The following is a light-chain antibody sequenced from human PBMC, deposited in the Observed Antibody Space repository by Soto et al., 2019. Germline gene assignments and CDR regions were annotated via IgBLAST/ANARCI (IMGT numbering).Light chain of an antibody. Sequence: EIVLTQSPGTLSLSPGERATLSCRASQSVSTNLAWYQQTPGQAPRLLIYGASTRATGIPARFSGSGSGTEFTLTISSLQSEDFAVYYCQQYNNWPWTFGQGTKVDIK. CDR3: QQYNNWPWT. CDR2: GAS. CDR1: QSVSTN. V-gene: IGKV3-15*01. J-gene: IGKJ1*01.